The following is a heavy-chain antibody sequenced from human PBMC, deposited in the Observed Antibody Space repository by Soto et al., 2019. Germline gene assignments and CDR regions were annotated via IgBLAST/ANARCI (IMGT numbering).Heavy chain of an antibody. CDR3: AGAGGDYGDYVFDY. D-gene: IGHD4-17*01. CDR1: GFTFSAYA. CDR2: ISYDGSNK. V-gene: IGHV3-30-3*01. Sequence: ESGGGVVQPGRSLRLSCAASGFTFSAYAMHWVRQAPGKGLEWVTFISYDGSNKYSADSVKGRFTISRDNSKNALYLQMNSLRGEDTAVYYCAGAGGDYGDYVFDYWGQGTLVTVSS. J-gene: IGHJ4*02.